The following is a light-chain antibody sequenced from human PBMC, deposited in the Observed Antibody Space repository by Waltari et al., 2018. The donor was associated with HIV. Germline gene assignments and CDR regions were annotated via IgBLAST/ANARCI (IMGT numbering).Light chain of an antibody. CDR2: WAS. V-gene: IGKV4-1*01. J-gene: IGKJ1*01. CDR3: QQYYSTPWT. CDR1: QNVLYSSNNKNY. Sequence: DIVMTQSPDSLAVSLGERATINCKSSQNVLYSSNNKNYVVWYQQKPGQPPKLLIYWASTRESGVPDRFSGSGYGTDFTLTISSLQADDVAVYYCQQYYSTPWTFGQGTRVEIK.